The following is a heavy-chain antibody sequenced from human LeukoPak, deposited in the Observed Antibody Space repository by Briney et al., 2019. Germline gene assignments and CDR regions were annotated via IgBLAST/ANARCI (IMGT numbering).Heavy chain of an antibody. CDR3: ARFSSSYYDSSGADY. V-gene: IGHV3-21*01. D-gene: IGHD3-22*01. CDR2: ISSSSSYI. CDR1: GFTFSSYS. J-gene: IGHJ4*02. Sequence: GGSLRLSCAASGFTFSSYSMNWVRQAPGKGLEWVSSISSSSSYIYYADSVKGRFTISRDNAKNSLHLQMNSLRAEDTAVYYCARFSSSYYDSSGADYWGQGTLVTVSS.